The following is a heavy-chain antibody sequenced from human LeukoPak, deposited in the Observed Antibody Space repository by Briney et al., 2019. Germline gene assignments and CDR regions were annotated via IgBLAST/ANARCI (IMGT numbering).Heavy chain of an antibody. V-gene: IGHV1-18*01. J-gene: IGHJ4*02. CDR1: GYTFPTSG. Sequence: VASVTVSCKASGYTFPTSGISWVRQAPGQGLEWMGWISVYNHNTNYAQKFQGRVTVTTDTSTRTAYMELRSLRSDDTAVYYCARTNLDCKNGVCYDYWGQGTLVTVSS. CDR2: ISVYNHNT. D-gene: IGHD2-8*01. CDR3: ARTNLDCKNGVCYDY.